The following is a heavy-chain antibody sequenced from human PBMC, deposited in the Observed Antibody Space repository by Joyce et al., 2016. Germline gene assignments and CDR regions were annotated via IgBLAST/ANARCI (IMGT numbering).Heavy chain of an antibody. V-gene: IGHV1-2*06. CDR1: GYTFTDYY. CDR3: ATVHSSIRFSDAFDI. Sequence: QVQLVQSGAEVTKPGASVKVSCKASGYTFTDYYMHWVRQAPGQGLEWMGRINPNSGGTNYAQKSQGRVTMTRDTSTSTAYLDLSRLRSDDSAVYCCATVHSSIRFSDAFDIWGQGTVVTVAS. J-gene: IGHJ3*02. D-gene: IGHD1-14*01. CDR2: INPNSGGT.